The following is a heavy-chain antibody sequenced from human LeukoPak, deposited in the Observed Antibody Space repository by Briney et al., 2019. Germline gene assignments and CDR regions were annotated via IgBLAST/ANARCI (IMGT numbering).Heavy chain of an antibody. CDR3: ASPYGSDSYFQNWFDP. V-gene: IGHV3-48*03. D-gene: IGHD3-10*01. CDR1: GFTFNNFE. Sequence: GGSLRLSCAASGFTFNNFEMNWVRQAPGKGLEWISFISGSGRTVYYADSVKGRFTISRDNAKNSLYLQMNSLRAEDTAVYYCASPYGSDSYFQNWFDPWGQGTLVTVSS. J-gene: IGHJ5*02. CDR2: ISGSGRTV.